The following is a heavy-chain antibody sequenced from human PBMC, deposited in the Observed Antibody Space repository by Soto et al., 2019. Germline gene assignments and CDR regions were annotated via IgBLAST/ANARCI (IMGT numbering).Heavy chain of an antibody. V-gene: IGHV4-59*01. CDR1: GGSISSYY. Sequence: QVQLQESGPGLVKPSETLSLTCTVSGGSISSYYWSWIRQPPGKGLEWIGYIYYSGSTNYNPSLKRRVTISVDTSKNQFSLKLSSVTAADTAVYYCARLVVVPAAMEVYFDYWGQGTLVTVSS. CDR2: IYYSGST. J-gene: IGHJ4*02. D-gene: IGHD2-2*01. CDR3: ARLVVVPAAMEVYFDY.